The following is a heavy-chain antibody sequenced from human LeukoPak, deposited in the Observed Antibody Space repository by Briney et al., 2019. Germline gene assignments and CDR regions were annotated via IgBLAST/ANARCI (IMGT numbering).Heavy chain of an antibody. CDR2: IYHSGST. Sequence: SETLSLTCTVSGYSISSGYYWGWIRQPPGKGLEWIGSIYHSGSTYYNPSLKTRATISMDTSKNQLSLTLTSVTAADTAVYYCARVGSGGAWFDFWGQGTLVSVSS. D-gene: IGHD6-19*01. CDR1: GYSISSGYY. CDR3: ARVGSGGAWFDF. V-gene: IGHV4-38-2*02. J-gene: IGHJ4*02.